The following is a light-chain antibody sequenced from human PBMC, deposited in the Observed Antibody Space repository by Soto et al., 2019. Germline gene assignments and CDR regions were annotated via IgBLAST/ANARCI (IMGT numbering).Light chain of an antibody. CDR2: RAS. CDR3: QQYNNWPRT. CDR1: QDIGSA. Sequence: EVVLTQSPATLSVSPGDRATLSCRASQDIGSAVAWYHQKPGQAPRLLIYRASTRATGIPARFSGSGSGTDFTLTISGLQSEDFAVYYCQQYNNWPRTFGQGTKVDIK. V-gene: IGKV3-15*01. J-gene: IGKJ1*01.